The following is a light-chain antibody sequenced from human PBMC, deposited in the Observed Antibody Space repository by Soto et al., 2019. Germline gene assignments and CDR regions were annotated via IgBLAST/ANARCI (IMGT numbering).Light chain of an antibody. J-gene: IGLJ3*02. V-gene: IGLV2-14*01. Sequence: QSVLTQPASVSGSPGQSITISCTRTSTDVGGFNFVSWYQHHPGKAPQLIIYDVSYRPSGISDRFSGSKSGNTASLTISGLQAEDEADYYCSSEVGGYTLEVFGGGTKLTVL. CDR1: STDVGGFNF. CDR3: SSEVGGYTLEV. CDR2: DVS.